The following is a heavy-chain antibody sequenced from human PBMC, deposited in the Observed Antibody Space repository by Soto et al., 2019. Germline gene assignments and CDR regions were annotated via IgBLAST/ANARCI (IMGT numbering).Heavy chain of an antibody. CDR3: AADSSSSPRNYMDV. CDR1: GFTFSNSA. Sequence: QMHLVQSGPEVKKPGTSVKVSCKASGFTFSNSAMQWVRQARGERLEWMGWIVVGSGNTNYAQKFQEGVTITRDMSTSTAYMELSSLRSEDTAVYYCAADSSSSPRNYMDVWGKGTTVTVSS. V-gene: IGHV1-58*02. D-gene: IGHD6-6*01. J-gene: IGHJ6*03. CDR2: IVVGSGNT.